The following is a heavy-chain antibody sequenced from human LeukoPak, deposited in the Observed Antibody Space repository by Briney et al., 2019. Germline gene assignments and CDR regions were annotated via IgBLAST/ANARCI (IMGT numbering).Heavy chain of an antibody. CDR2: ISYDGSIK. J-gene: IGHJ5*02. CDR1: GFTFSSYG. D-gene: IGHD6-13*01. Sequence: GGSLRLSCAASGFTFSSYGMHWVRQAPGKGLEWVAVISYDGSIKYYADSVKGRFTISRDNSKNTLYLQMNSLRAEDTAVYYCAREGGYSSTFDPWGQGTLVTVSS. CDR3: AREGGYSSTFDP. V-gene: IGHV3-30*03.